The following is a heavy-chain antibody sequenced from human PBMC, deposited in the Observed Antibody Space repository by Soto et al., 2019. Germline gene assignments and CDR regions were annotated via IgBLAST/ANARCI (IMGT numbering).Heavy chain of an antibody. D-gene: IGHD2-2*01. V-gene: IGHV6-1*01. J-gene: IGHJ6*02. CDR2: TYYRSKWYN. Sequence: SQTLSLTCAISGDSVSSNSAAWNWIRQSPSRGLEWLGSTYYRSKWYNDYAVSVKSRITINPDTSKNQFSLQLNSVTPEDTAVYYCARGKLYCSSTSCYVTPYYYYYGMDVWGQGTTVTVSS. CDR3: ARGKLYCSSTSCYVTPYYYYYGMDV. CDR1: GDSVSSNSAA.